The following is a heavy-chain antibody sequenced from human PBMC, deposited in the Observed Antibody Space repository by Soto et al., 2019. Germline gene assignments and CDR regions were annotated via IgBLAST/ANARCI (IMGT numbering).Heavy chain of an antibody. J-gene: IGHJ3*01. V-gene: IGHV3-13*01. D-gene: IGHD6-13*01. CDR2: IGTTGNT. CDR1: GFTFSRYD. CDR3: VKEGIAALDAFDV. Sequence: EVQLVESGGGLVQSGGSLRLSCAASGFTFSRYDMHWVRQTTGKGLEWVSAIGTTGNTDYQASVKGRFTISRENAKNSLYLQMNSLRDGDTAVYYFVKEGIAALDAFDVWGQGTMVTVSS.